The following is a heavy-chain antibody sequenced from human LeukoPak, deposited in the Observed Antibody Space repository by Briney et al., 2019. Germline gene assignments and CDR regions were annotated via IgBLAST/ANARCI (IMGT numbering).Heavy chain of an antibody. CDR3: GRTFPSGVGATLLPHYYGMDV. Sequence: GESLQISCQGSGFHFSDYWIGWVRPLPGKGLEWMGIIYPGDSVIKYSPSFEGHVTISTDKSISTAYLQWSSLKASDTAMYYCGRTFPSGVGATLLPHYYGMDVWGQGTTVTVSS. CDR1: GFHFSDYW. J-gene: IGHJ6*02. V-gene: IGHV5-51*01. CDR2: IYPGDSVI. D-gene: IGHD1-26*01.